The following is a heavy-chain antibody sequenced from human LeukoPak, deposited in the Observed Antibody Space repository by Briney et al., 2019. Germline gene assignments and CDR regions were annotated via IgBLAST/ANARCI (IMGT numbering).Heavy chain of an antibody. V-gene: IGHV4-61*01. Sequence: TSETLSLTCTVSGASVSSASYWTWIRQPPGKGVEWIAHIYNGVNTNYNPSLKSRVTISVDTSKNQFSLRLNSVTAADTAVYYCARSRAFNSGAFDPWGQGSLVTDSS. D-gene: IGHD1-26*01. J-gene: IGHJ5*02. CDR3: ARSRAFNSGAFDP. CDR2: IYNGVNT. CDR1: GASVSSASY.